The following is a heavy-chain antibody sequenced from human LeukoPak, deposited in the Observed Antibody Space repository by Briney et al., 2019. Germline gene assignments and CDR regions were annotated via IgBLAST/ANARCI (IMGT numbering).Heavy chain of an antibody. V-gene: IGHV3-64D*06. J-gene: IGHJ4*02. CDR2: ISSNGGST. CDR1: GFTFSSYA. D-gene: IGHD4-23*01. Sequence: GGSLRLSCPAFGFTFSSYAMHWVRQAPGKGLEYVSPISSNGGSTYYADSVKGRFTISRDNSKNTLYLQMSSLRAEDTAVYYCVKGAVGTAPFDYWGQGTLVTVSS. CDR3: VKGAVGTAPFDY.